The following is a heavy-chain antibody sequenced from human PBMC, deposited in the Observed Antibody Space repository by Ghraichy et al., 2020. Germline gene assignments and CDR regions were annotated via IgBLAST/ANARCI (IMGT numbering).Heavy chain of an antibody. J-gene: IGHJ6*02. CDR3: ARPLLLHSNHLYYYDYGMDV. Sequence: SETLSLTCTVSGGSISSSSYYWGWIRQPPGKGLEWIGSIYYSGSTYYNPSLKSRVTISVDTSKNQFSLKLSSVTAADTAVYYCARPLLLHSNHLYYYDYGMDVWGQGTTVTVSS. V-gene: IGHV4-39*01. CDR2: IYYSGST. D-gene: IGHD4-11*01. CDR1: GGSISSSSYY.